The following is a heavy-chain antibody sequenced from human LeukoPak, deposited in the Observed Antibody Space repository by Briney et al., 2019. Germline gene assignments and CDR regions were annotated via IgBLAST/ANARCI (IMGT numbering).Heavy chain of an antibody. Sequence: SETLSLTCTVSGGSISIYYWSWIRQPPGKGLEWIGYIYYSGSTNYNPSLKSRVTISVDTSKNQFSLKLSSVTAADTAVYYCAREPSPDYYGSGSYSEGWFDPWGQGTLVTVSS. CDR2: IYYSGST. J-gene: IGHJ5*02. D-gene: IGHD3-10*01. V-gene: IGHV4-59*01. CDR1: GGSISIYY. CDR3: AREPSPDYYGSGSYSEGWFDP.